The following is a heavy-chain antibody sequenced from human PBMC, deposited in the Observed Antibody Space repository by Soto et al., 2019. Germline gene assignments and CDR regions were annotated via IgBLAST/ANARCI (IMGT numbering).Heavy chain of an antibody. Sequence: QVQLQESGPGLVKPSGTLSLTCAVSGVSISTSNWWSWARQSPGKGLEWIGEIYHSGSTNYNPSPPSRVTLSVAKPTNHFSLHLSSVNAADTAVYFCAKGGRVYYGSGSYFDSWGQGILVTVSS. J-gene: IGHJ4*02. V-gene: IGHV4-4*02. CDR2: IYHSGST. D-gene: IGHD3-10*01. CDR3: AKGGRVYYGSGSYFDS. CDR1: GVSISTSNW.